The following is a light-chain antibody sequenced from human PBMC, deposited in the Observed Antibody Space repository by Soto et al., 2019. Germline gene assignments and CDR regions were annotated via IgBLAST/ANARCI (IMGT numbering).Light chain of an antibody. Sequence: QSGLTQPPSVSAAPGQKVIISCSGSRSNIGSNYVSWYQHVPGTAPKLLIYDNDKRPSGIPDRFSCSKSGTSATLGITGLQTADEADYYCITRDSGLTAGVFGGGTKLTVL. CDR3: ITRDSGLTAGV. CDR1: RSNIGSNY. J-gene: IGLJ3*02. CDR2: DND. V-gene: IGLV1-51*01.